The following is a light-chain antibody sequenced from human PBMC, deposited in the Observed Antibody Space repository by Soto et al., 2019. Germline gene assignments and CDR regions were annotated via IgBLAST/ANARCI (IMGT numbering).Light chain of an antibody. V-gene: IGKV1-5*01. J-gene: IGKJ4*01. CDR1: QSISSW. Sequence: DIQMTQSPSTLSASVGDRVTITCRASQSISSWLAWYQQKPGKAPKLLIYDASSLESGVPSRFSGSGSGTDFTLTISSLQSEDLGVYYCQQYNDGIAFGGGTKVDIK. CDR3: QQYNDGIA. CDR2: DAS.